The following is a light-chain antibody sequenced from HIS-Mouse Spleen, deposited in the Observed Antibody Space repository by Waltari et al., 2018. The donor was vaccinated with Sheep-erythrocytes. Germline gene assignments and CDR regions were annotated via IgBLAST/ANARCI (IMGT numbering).Light chain of an antibody. CDR1: QGIRND. CDR3: LQDYNYPYT. J-gene: IGKJ2*01. V-gene: IGKV1-6*01. CDR2: AAS. Sequence: AIQMTQSPSSLSASVGDRVTIPCRASQGIRNDLGWYQQKPWKAPKLLIYAASSLQSVFPSRFSGSGSGTDFTLTISSLQPEDFATYYCLQDYNYPYTFGQGTKLEIK.